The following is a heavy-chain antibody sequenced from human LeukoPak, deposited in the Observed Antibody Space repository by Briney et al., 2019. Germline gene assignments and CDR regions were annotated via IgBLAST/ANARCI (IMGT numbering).Heavy chain of an antibody. CDR3: ARHGHGIDWFDP. CDR2: IYPGDSDT. D-gene: IGHD2-15*01. CDR1: GYSFTNYW. J-gene: IGHJ5*02. V-gene: IGHV5-51*01. Sequence: GESLKISCRGSGYSFTNYWIGWVRQMPGKGLDGMGIIYPGDSDTKYSPSFQGQVTIPVDKSLNTAYLQWRSLKASDTAMYYCARHGHGIDWFDPWGQGTLVTVSS.